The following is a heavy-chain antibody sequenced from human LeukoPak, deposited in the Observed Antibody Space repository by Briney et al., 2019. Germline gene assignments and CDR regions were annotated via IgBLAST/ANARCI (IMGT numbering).Heavy chain of an antibody. Sequence: PSETLSLICTVSGGSITSYYWAWIRQPPGKGLEYIGYIYYTGSTNSNPSLKSRVTISLDMSKNQFSLKLNSVTAADTAMYYCASSYFYDGPRYFDYWGLGTLVTLSS. J-gene: IGHJ4*02. V-gene: IGHV4-59*08. CDR2: IYYTGST. D-gene: IGHD3-22*01. CDR3: ASSYFYDGPRYFDY. CDR1: GGSITSYY.